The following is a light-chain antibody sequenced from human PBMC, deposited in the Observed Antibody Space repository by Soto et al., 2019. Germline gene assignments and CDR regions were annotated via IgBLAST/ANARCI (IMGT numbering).Light chain of an antibody. CDR3: QQYNNYEWT. CDR2: RAS. CDR1: HNINNL. V-gene: IGKV1-5*03. J-gene: IGKJ1*01. Sequence: DIQMTQSPSTLSASVGDRVTIDCRASHNINNLLAWYQQKPGEAPKLLIFRASNLYSGVPPRFSGSVSGTQFTLTINGLQPDDFATYYCQQYNNYEWTFGQATKVEVK.